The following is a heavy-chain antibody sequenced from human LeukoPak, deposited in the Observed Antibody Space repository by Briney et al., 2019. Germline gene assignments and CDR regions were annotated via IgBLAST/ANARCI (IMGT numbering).Heavy chain of an antibody. V-gene: IGHV3-53*05. CDR1: GFTVSSNY. CDR2: IYSGGST. CDR3: AKDGGTVCHVINYSFDS. D-gene: IGHD1-1*01. Sequence: QPGGSLRLSCAASGFTVSSNYMSWVRQAPGKGLEWVSVIYSGGSTYYADSVKGRFTISRDNSKNTLYLQMNNLRTEDTAVYYCAKDGGTVCHVINYSFDSWGQGTLVTVSS. J-gene: IGHJ4*02.